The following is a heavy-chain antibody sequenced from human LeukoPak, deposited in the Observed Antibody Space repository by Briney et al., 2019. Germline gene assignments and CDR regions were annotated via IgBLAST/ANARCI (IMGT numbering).Heavy chain of an antibody. CDR2: ISGSGGST. V-gene: IGHV3-23*01. Sequence: PGGSLRLSCAASGFTFSSYTMSWVRQAPGKGLVWVSGISGSGGSTYYADSVKGRFTISRDNSKNTLYLQMNSLRAEDTAVYYCGKTLNRIAAADFFTDYWGQGTLVTVSS. D-gene: IGHD6-13*01. J-gene: IGHJ4*02. CDR3: GKTLNRIAAADFFTDY. CDR1: GFTFSSYT.